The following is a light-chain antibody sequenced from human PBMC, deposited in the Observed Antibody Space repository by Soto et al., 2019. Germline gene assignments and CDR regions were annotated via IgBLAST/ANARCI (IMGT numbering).Light chain of an antibody. J-gene: IGKJ4*01. V-gene: IGKV1-6*01. CDR2: SAS. CDR1: QSISRY. CDR3: LQDYNYPRT. Sequence: IQVTQSPSSLSASVGDSVTISCRASQSISRYLNWYQQKPGKAPKLLIFSASGLQSGAPSRFSGSGSGTDSPLTISSLQPEDFATYYCLQDYNYPRTFGGGTKWIS.